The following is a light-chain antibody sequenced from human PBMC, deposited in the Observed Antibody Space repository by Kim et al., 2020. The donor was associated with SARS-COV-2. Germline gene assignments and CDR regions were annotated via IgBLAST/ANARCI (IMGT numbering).Light chain of an antibody. J-gene: IGKJ2*01. CDR3: QQSYNIPFT. CDR1: QNIVNY. Sequence: SASVGVRFVITCRASQNIVNYLNWLQQKPGEAPKLLMYSASSLESWVPSRFSASGSGTDFTLTITSLQPEDFATYYCQQSYNIPFTFGQGTKLEI. V-gene: IGKV1-39*01. CDR2: SAS.